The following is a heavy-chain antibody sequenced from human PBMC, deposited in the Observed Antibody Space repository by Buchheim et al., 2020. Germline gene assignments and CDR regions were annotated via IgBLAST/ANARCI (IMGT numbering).Heavy chain of an antibody. CDR1: GGSISSGDYY. CDR2: IYYSGST. J-gene: IGHJ5*02. D-gene: IGHD3-3*01. V-gene: IGHV4-30-4*01. CDR3: ARYDFWSGYYTGRPEGVARTWFDP. Sequence: QVQLQESGPGLVKPSQTLSLTCTVSGGSISSGDYYWSWIRQPPGKGLEWIGYIYYSGSTYYNPSLKSRVTISVEPSKNQFSLKLSSVTAADTAVYYCARYDFWSGYYTGRPEGVARTWFDPWGQGTL.